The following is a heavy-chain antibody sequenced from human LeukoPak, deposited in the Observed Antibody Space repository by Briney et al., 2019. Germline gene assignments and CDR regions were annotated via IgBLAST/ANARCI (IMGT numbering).Heavy chain of an antibody. V-gene: IGHV4-59*01. Sequence: SETLSLTCTVSGGSISSYYWSWIRQPPGKGLEWIGYIYYSGSTNYKPSLKSRVTISVDTSKNQFSLKLSSVTAADTAVYYCARGLGDYYYDSSGPDYFDYWGQGTLVTVSS. CDR2: IYYSGST. J-gene: IGHJ4*02. D-gene: IGHD3-22*01. CDR3: ARGLGDYYYDSSGPDYFDY. CDR1: GGSISSYY.